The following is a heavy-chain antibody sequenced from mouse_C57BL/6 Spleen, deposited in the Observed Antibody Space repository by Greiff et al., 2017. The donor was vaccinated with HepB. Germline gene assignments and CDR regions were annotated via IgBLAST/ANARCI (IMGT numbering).Heavy chain of an antibody. J-gene: IGHJ3*01. CDR2: IYPRSGNT. Sequence: QVQLQQSGAELARPGASVKLSCKASGYTFTSYGISWVKQRTGQGLEWIGEIYPRSGNTYYNEKFKGKATLTADKSSSTAYMELRSLTSEDSAVYFWAREHYYGSSPAWFAYWGQGTLVTVSA. D-gene: IGHD1-1*01. V-gene: IGHV1-81*01. CDR1: GYTFTSYG. CDR3: AREHYYGSSPAWFAY.